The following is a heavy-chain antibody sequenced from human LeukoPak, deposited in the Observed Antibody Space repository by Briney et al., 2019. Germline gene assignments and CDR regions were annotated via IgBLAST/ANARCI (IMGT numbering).Heavy chain of an antibody. CDR3: ARGGRWLQSSLFDY. D-gene: IGHD5-24*01. J-gene: IGHJ4*02. V-gene: IGHV4-59*01. CDR2: IFYSGTT. Sequence: SETLSLTCTVSGVSGDFINNYYWSWIRQPPGKGLEWIGYIFYSGTTDYNPSLKSRVTISVDTSRNQFSLRLSSVTAADTAVYYCARGGRWLQSSLFDYWGQGTLVTVSS. CDR1: GDFINNYY.